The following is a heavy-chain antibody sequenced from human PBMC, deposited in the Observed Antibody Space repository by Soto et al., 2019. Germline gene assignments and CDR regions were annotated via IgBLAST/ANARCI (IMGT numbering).Heavy chain of an antibody. V-gene: IGHV3-30*18. J-gene: IGHJ3*02. CDR3: AKDQTHAFDI. CDR2: ISDDGSDK. Sequence: QVQLVESGGGVVQPGRSLRLSCAASGFTFSSYGMYWISQAPGKGLEWVAVISDDGSDKYYADSVKGRFTISRDNSKNTLYLQMNSLRVEDTAVYYCAKDQTHAFDIWGQGTMVTVS. CDR1: GFTFSSYG.